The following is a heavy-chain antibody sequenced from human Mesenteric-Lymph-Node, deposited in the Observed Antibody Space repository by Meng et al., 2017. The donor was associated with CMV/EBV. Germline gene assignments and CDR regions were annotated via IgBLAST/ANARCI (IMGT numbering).Heavy chain of an antibody. J-gene: IGHJ4*02. CDR2: ISRSGDST. V-gene: IGHV3-23*01. Sequence: GESLKISCAASGFTFTTYAMTWVRQAPGKGLEWVSTISRSGDSTYYADSVKGRFTISRDNAKNSLYLQMNSLRAEDTAVYYCVGGSRREFYFDYWGQGTLVTVSS. D-gene: IGHD1-26*01. CDR1: GFTFTTYA. CDR3: VGGSRREFYFDY.